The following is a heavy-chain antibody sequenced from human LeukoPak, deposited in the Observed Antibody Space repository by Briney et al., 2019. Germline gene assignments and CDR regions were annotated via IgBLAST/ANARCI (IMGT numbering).Heavy chain of an antibody. CDR3: ARPASSSWTTYYYSGMDV. CDR1: GFTLSSYG. Sequence: GGSLRLSCAASGFTLSSYGMQWVRQARGKGREGVAVIWYEGSNKYYADSVKGRFTISRDNSTTTLYLHMNSLRAEDTAVYYCARPASSSWTTYYYSGMDVWGKGTTVTVSS. CDR2: IWYEGSNK. J-gene: IGHJ6*04. D-gene: IGHD6-13*01. V-gene: IGHV3-33*01.